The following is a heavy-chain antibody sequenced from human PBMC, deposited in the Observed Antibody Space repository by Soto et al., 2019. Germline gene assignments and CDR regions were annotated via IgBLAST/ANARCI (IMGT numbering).Heavy chain of an antibody. CDR1: GFTFSDYA. J-gene: IGHJ4*02. V-gene: IGHV3-30*18. Sequence: VQLVESGGGVVQPGRSLRLSCAASGFTFSDYAMHWVRQAPGKGLEWVAVVSHDGRNTHYADSVKGRFTISRDSSKNTFSLEMTSLRAEDTAVDYCAKGGRQWLVTSDFNYWGQGALVTVS. CDR3: AKGGRQWLVTSDFNY. D-gene: IGHD6-19*01. CDR2: VSHDGRNT.